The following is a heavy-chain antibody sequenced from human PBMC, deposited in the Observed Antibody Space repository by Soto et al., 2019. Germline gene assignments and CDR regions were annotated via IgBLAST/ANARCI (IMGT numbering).Heavy chain of an antibody. D-gene: IGHD6-13*01. CDR2: IYHSGST. J-gene: IGHJ4*02. Sequence: QLQLQESGSGLVKPSQTLSLTCAVSGGSISSGGYSWSWIRQPPGKGLEWIGYIYHSGSTYYNPSLKSRVTISVDRSKNQFSLKLSSVTAADTAVYYCASSHAEAHITAAVHWGQGTLVTLSS. CDR3: ASSHAEAHITAAVH. V-gene: IGHV4-30-2*01. CDR1: GGSISSGGYS.